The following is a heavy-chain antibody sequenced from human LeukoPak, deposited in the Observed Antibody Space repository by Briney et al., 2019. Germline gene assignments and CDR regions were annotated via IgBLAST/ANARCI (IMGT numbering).Heavy chain of an antibody. Sequence: EASVKVSCKASGYTFTSYHMHWVRQARGQGLEWMGIINPSGGGTTYAQKFQGRVTTTRDTSTSTVYMELSSLRSEDTAVYYCARVEMATSMGYYFDYWGQGTLVTVSS. CDR1: GYTFTSYH. CDR3: ARVEMATSMGYYFDY. J-gene: IGHJ4*02. D-gene: IGHD5-24*01. CDR2: INPSGGGT. V-gene: IGHV1-46*01.